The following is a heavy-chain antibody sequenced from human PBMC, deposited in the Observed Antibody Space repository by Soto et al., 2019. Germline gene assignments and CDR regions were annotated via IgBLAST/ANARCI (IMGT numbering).Heavy chain of an antibody. Sequence: QVQLVQSGAEVKKPGASVKVSCKASGYTFTSHGITWVRQAPGQGLEWMGWISTYNGNTNYAQKLQGRVTLTTDTSTSTAYMELRSLRPDDAAVYYCARGASCTSTSCYDYFHYGMDVWGHGTTVPVSS. CDR1: GYTFTSHG. CDR3: ARGASCTSTSCYDYFHYGMDV. D-gene: IGHD2-2*01. V-gene: IGHV1-18*01. J-gene: IGHJ6*02. CDR2: ISTYNGNT.